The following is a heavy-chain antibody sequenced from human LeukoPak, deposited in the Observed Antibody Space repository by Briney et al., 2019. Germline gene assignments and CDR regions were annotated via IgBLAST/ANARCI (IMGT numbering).Heavy chain of an antibody. D-gene: IGHD3-3*01. V-gene: IGHV1-8*01. J-gene: IGHJ6*04. CDR1: GYTFTTYD. CDR3: ARKSSRFLECLPNGMAV. Sequence: GASVKVSCKASGYTFTTYDINWVRQATGQGLEWMGWMNPNSGNTGYAQKFQGRVTMTRDTSISTAYMELSSLRSEDTAVYYCARKSSRFLECLPNGMAVGAKGTTATVPS. CDR2: MNPNSGNT.